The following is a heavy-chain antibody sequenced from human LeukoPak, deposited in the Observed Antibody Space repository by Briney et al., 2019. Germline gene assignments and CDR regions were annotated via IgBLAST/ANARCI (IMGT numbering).Heavy chain of an antibody. J-gene: IGHJ4*02. D-gene: IGHD2-2*01. CDR2: ITAGSEST. CDR3: AKDYRVPDAMPIDY. V-gene: IGHV3-23*01. Sequence: PGGSLRLSCAASGLTISSHAMSWVRQAQGKGLEWVSAITAGSESTYYADSVKGRFTSSRDNSKNTLYLQMNNLRAEDMAVYYCAKDYRVPDAMPIDYWGQGTLVTVSS. CDR1: GLTISSHA.